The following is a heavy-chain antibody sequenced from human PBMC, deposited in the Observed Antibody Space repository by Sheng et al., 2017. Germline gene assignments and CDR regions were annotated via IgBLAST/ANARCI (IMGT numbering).Heavy chain of an antibody. CDR2: IIPIFGTA. D-gene: IGHD6-13*01. V-gene: IGHV1-69*05. Sequence: QVQLVQSGAEVKKPGSSVKVSCKASGGTFSSYAISWVRQAPGQGLEWMGGIIPIFGTANYAQKFQGRVTITTDESTSTAYMELSSLRSEDTAVYYCARDLRYSSSWLGRHYMDVWGKGTTVTVSS. CDR3: ARDLRYSSSWLGRHYMDV. CDR1: GGTFSSYA. J-gene: IGHJ6*03.